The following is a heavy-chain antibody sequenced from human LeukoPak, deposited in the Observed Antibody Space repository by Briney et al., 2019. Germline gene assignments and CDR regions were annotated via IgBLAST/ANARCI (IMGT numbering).Heavy chain of an antibody. Sequence: SETLSLTCTVSRGSISSYYWSWIRQPAGKGLEWIGRIYTSGSTNYNPSLKSRVTMPVDTSKNQFSLKLSSVTAADTAVYYCARGISSSWFPKGYIDYFDYWGQGTLVTVSS. CDR1: RGSISSYY. V-gene: IGHV4-4*07. CDR2: IYTSGST. D-gene: IGHD6-13*01. J-gene: IGHJ4*02. CDR3: ARGISSSWFPKGYIDYFDY.